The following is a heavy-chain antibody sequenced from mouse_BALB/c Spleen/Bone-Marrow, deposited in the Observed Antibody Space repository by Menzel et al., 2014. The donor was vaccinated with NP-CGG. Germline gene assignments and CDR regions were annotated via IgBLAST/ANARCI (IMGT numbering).Heavy chain of an antibody. D-gene: IGHD1-1*01. V-gene: IGHV1S56*01. Sequence: QVQLQQSGPELVKPGASVRISCKASGYTFTSYYIHWVKQRPGQGLEWIGWIYPGNVNTKYNEKFKGKATLTADKSSSTAYMQLSSLISEDSAVYFCARSPGSSPAWFAYWGQGTLVTVSA. CDR2: IYPGNVNT. CDR1: GYTFTSYY. CDR3: ARSPGSSPAWFAY. J-gene: IGHJ3*01.